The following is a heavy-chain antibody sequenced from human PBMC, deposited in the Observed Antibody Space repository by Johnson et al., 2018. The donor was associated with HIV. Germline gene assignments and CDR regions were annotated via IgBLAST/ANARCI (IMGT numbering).Heavy chain of an antibody. Sequence: VQLVESGGGLVQPGGSLRLSCAASGFTFSSYWMHWVRQAPGKGLVWVSRLNSDGSSTRYADSVKGRFTIARDNAKNTLYLQMNSLRAEDTAVYYCARVGSSWGRDAFDIWGQGTMVTVSS. J-gene: IGHJ3*02. CDR1: GFTFSSYW. CDR3: ARVGSSWGRDAFDI. V-gene: IGHV3-74*01. CDR2: LNSDGSST. D-gene: IGHD6-13*01.